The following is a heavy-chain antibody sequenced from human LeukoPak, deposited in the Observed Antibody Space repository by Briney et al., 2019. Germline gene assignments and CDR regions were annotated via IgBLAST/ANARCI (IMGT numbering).Heavy chain of an antibody. Sequence: SQTLSLTCTVSGGSISSGSYYWSWIRQPAGKGLEWIGRIYTSGSTNYNPSLKSRVTISVDTSKNQFSLKLSSMTAADTAVYYCARDPGGMVVTRGFDYWGQGTLVTVSS. CDR2: IYTSGST. V-gene: IGHV4-61*02. CDR3: ARDPGGMVVTRGFDY. D-gene: IGHD4-23*01. CDR1: GGSISSGSYY. J-gene: IGHJ4*02.